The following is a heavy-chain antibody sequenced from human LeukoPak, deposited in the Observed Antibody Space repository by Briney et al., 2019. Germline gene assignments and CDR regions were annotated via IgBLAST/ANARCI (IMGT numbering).Heavy chain of an antibody. CDR1: GFTFSSYG. D-gene: IGHD6-13*01. Sequence: PGGSLRLSCAASGFTFSSYGMHWVRQAPGKGLEWVAFIRYDGSNKYYADSVKGRFTISRDNSKNTLYLQMNSLTVEDTAVYYCAKDLKGYSSSWCVFDYWGQGTLVTVSS. J-gene: IGHJ4*02. CDR2: IRYDGSNK. V-gene: IGHV3-30*02. CDR3: AKDLKGYSSSWCVFDY.